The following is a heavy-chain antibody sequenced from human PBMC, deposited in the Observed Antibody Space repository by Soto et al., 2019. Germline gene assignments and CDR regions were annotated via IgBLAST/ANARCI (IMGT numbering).Heavy chain of an antibody. D-gene: IGHD3-16*02. V-gene: IGHV1-69*01. CDR3: EAEMTFGKLSVV. CDR2: IFPKFGTT. J-gene: IGHJ6*02. CDR1: GDTDTNYV. Sequence: QVQLVQSGAEVKKPGSSVKVSCKASGDTDTNYVISWVRQAPGQGLEWMGGIFPKFGTTYSAQKLPDRLTITADESTSTVYTQLSSLRLDDTAVYYCEAEMTFGKLSVVWGQGTTVTVSS.